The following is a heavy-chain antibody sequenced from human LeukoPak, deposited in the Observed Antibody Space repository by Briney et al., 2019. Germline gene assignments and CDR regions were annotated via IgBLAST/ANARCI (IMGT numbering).Heavy chain of an antibody. D-gene: IGHD1-26*01. CDR1: GGSISSGGYY. CDR3: ARGGGSYSDY. CDR2: IYYSGST. V-gene: IGHV4-31*03. Sequence: SQTLSLTCTVSGGSISSGGYYWGWIRQHPGKGLEWIGYIYYSGSTYYNPSLKSRVTISVDTSKNQFSLRLSSVTAADTAVYYCARGGGSYSDYWGQGTLVTVSS. J-gene: IGHJ4*02.